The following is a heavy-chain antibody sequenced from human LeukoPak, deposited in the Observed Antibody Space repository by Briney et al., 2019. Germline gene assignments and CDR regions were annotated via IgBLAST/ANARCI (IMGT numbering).Heavy chain of an antibody. CDR1: GYTFTSYA. D-gene: IGHD6-19*01. CDR2: INAGNGNT. V-gene: IGHV1-3*01. Sequence: ASVKVSCKASGYTFTSYAMHWVRQAPGQRLEWMGWINAGNGNTKYSQKFQGRVTITRDTSASTACMELSSLRSEDTAVYYCASSQMPFSSGWYNWFDPWGQGTLVTVSS. CDR3: ASSQMPFSSGWYNWFDP. J-gene: IGHJ5*02.